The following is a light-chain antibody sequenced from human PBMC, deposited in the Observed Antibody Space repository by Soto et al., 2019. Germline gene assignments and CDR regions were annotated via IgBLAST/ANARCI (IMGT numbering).Light chain of an antibody. Sequence: DIVRTQSPLSLPFTPGEPASISCRSSQSLLHSNGYNYLDWYMQKPGQSPQLLIYLGSNRASGVTDRFSVSGSGNDFTLKISRVEAEDVGVYYCMQALQTQFTVGRGTKVDIK. CDR3: MQALQTQFT. CDR1: QSLLHSNGYNY. V-gene: IGKV2-28*01. CDR2: LGS. J-gene: IGKJ3*01.